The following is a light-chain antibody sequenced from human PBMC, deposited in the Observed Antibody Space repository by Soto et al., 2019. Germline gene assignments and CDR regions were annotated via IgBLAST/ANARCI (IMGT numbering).Light chain of an antibody. J-gene: IGLJ1*01. CDR2: KGT. CDR1: SDDVGAYNS. CDR3: CSSAPESTYV. V-gene: IGLV2-23*01. Sequence: QSVLAQPASVSGSPGQSITISCTGTSDDVGAYNSVSWYQQLPHKAPQVVLYKGTQGPSGVSSRFSGSTSGNAASLTISGLQADDEADYFCCSSAPESTYVFGTGTKVTVL.